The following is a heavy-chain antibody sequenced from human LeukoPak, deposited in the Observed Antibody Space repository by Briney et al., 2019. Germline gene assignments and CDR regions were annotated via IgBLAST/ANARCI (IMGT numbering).Heavy chain of an antibody. CDR1: EYTFTNYW. CDR3: VRYPLRAIYCRNSNCLFES. D-gene: IGHD2-2*01. V-gene: IGHV5-51*01. J-gene: IGHJ4*02. Sequence: GESLKISCKGSEYTFTNYWIGWVRQMPGKGLEWMGIIYPGDSDTRYSPSFQGQVSISADKSISTAYLQWSSLKASDTAMYYCVRYPLRAIYCRNSNCLFESWGQGTLVTVSS. CDR2: IYPGDSDT.